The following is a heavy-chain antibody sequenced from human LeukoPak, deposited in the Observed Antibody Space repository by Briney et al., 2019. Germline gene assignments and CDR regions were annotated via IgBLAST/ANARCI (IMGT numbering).Heavy chain of an antibody. Sequence: PSETLSLTCTVSGVSISSYYWSWLRQPPGKGLEWIGYIYYSGSTNYNPSLKSRVTISVDTSKNQFSLKLSSVTAADTAVYYCARCSPYYCCMDVWGKGTTVTVSS. CDR3: ARCSPYYCCMDV. J-gene: IGHJ6*03. CDR2: IYYSGST. CDR1: GVSISSYY. D-gene: IGHD6-13*01. V-gene: IGHV4-59*01.